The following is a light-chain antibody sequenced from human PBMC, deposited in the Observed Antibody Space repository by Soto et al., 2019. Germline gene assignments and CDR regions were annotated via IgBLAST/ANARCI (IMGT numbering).Light chain of an antibody. Sequence: DIQLTQSPSTLSASVGDRITSTCRASQSIGTWLAWYQHRPGEGPKLLIHDASSLESGVPSRFRGSGSATEFSLTISSLESGDSGTYHCQQYATYSPSTFGQGTKVEIK. V-gene: IGKV1-5*01. CDR2: DAS. CDR3: QQYATYSPST. CDR1: QSIGTW. J-gene: IGKJ1*01.